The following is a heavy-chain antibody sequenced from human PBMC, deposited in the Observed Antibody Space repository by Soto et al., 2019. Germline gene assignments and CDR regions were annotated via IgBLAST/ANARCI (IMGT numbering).Heavy chain of an antibody. CDR2: IYYSGST. Sequence: SETLSLTCTVSGGSISSYYWSWIRQPPGKGLEWIGYIYYSGSTNYNPSLKSRVTISVDTSKNQFSLKLSSVTTAGTDVYYCACDWTTMARGVIMDSCMDVWGQGTTVTVSS. V-gene: IGHV4-59*01. D-gene: IGHD3-10*01. CDR1: GGSISSYY. CDR3: ACDWTTMARGVIMDSCMDV. J-gene: IGHJ6*02.